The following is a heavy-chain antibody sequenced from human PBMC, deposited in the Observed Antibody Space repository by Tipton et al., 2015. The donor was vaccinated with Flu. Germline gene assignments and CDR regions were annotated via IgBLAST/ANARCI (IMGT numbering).Heavy chain of an antibody. D-gene: IGHD3-22*01. Sequence: QLVQSGAEVKKPGSSVKVSCKASGGTFSSYAISWVRQAPGQGLEWMGGIIPIFGTANYAQKFQGRVTITADESTSTAYMELSSLRSEDTAVYYCARVGYDSSGYYWGYYYYGMDVWGQGTTVTVSS. CDR1: GGTFSSYA. CDR3: ARVGYDSSGYYWGYYYYGMDV. CDR2: IIPIFGTA. J-gene: IGHJ6*02. V-gene: IGHV1-69*01.